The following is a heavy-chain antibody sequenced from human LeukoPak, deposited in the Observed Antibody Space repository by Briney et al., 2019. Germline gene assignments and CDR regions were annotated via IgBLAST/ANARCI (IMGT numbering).Heavy chain of an antibody. CDR2: IKQDGSEK. V-gene: IGHV3-7*01. CDR1: GFTFSSYW. Sequence: PGGSLRLSCAASGFTFSSYWMSWVRQAPGKGLAWVANIKQDGSEKYYVDSVKGRFTISRDNAKNSLYLQMNSLRAEDTAVYYCARDGLHYDILTGYYRMPPDYWGQGTLVTVSS. CDR3: ARDGLHYDILTGYYRMPPDY. D-gene: IGHD3-9*01. J-gene: IGHJ4*02.